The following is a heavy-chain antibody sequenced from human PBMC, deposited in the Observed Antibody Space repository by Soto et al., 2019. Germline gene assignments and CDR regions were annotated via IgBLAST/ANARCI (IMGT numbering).Heavy chain of an antibody. D-gene: IGHD2-2*01. CDR1: DGSISGYF. J-gene: IGHJ6*02. CDR2: FYYSENT. CDR3: AKLAGYCRGNSCHGHYEMDV. Sequence: SETLSLTCIVSDGSISGYFWSWIRQPPGKGLEWIGTFYYSENTYYNPSLKSRVTISVDTSKNQFSLKLSSVTAADTAVYYCAKLAGYCRGNSCHGHYEMDVWGQGTTVT. V-gene: IGHV4-59*04.